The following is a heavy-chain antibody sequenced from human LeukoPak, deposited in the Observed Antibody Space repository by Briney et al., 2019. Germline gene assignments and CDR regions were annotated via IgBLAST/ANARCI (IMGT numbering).Heavy chain of an antibody. J-gene: IGHJ6*03. CDR3: ARDQTGTGDLEAYYYYYMDV. CDR1: VCTFISYA. D-gene: IGHD7-27*01. Sequence: SLNVSFKPSVCTFISYAISWVRQAPGQGLEWMGRIIPIFGTANYAQKFQGRVTITADKSTSTAYMELSSLRSEDTAVYYCARDQTGTGDLEAYYYYYMDVWGKGTTVTVSS. CDR2: IIPIFGTA. V-gene: IGHV1-69*06.